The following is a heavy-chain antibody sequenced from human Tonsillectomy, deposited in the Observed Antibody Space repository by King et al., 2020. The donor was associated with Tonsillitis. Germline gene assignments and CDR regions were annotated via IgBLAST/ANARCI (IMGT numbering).Heavy chain of an antibody. V-gene: IGHV3-30*02. CDR2: IRYDGSNK. D-gene: IGHD2-2*01. J-gene: IGHJ4*02. Sequence: VQLVESGGGVVQPGGSLRLSCAASGFTFSSYGMHWVRQAPGKGLEWVAFIRYDGSNKYNADSVKGRFTISRDNSKNTLYLQMNSLRAEDTAVYYCAKDLGMQYDFDYWGEGTLVTVSP. CDR1: GFTFSSYG. CDR3: AKDLGMQYDFDY.